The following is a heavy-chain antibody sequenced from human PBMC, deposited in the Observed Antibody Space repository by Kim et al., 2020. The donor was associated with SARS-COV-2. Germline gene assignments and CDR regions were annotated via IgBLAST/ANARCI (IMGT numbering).Heavy chain of an antibody. J-gene: IGHJ6*02. D-gene: IGHD6-13*01. CDR3: ARLLRDGSSWYSYGAPYYYDGMDV. Sequence: GGSLRLSCAASGFTFSSYSMNWVRQAPGKGLEWVSYISSSSSTIYYADSVKGRFTISRDNAKNSLYLQMNSLRDEDTAVYYCARLLRDGSSWYSYGAPYYYDGMDVWGQGTTVNVSS. CDR1: GFTFSSYS. CDR2: ISSSSSTI. V-gene: IGHV3-48*02.